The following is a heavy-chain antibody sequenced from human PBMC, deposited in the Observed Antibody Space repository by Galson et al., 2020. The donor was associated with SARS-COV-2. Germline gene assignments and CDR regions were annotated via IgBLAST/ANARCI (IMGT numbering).Heavy chain of an antibody. CDR1: GFTFDDYG. CDR2: INWNGGST. Sequence: GGSLRLSCAASGFTFDDYGMSWVRQAPGKGLEWVSGINWNGGSTGYADSVKGRFTISRDNAKNSLYLQMNSLRAEDTAPRRGLGFLEWLLPIFEGYMDVWGKGTTVTVSS. J-gene: IGHJ6*03. V-gene: IGHV3-20*01. CDR3: LGFLEWLLPIFEGYMDV. D-gene: IGHD3-3*02.